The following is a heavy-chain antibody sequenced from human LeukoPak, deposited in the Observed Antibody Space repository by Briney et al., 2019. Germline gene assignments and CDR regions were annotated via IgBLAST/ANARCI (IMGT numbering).Heavy chain of an antibody. CDR1: GFTFSNYG. D-gene: IGHD3-10*01. Sequence: GGSLRLSCAASGFTFSNYGMHWVRQVPGKGLEWVAFIPYDGSNKYYADSLKGRFTISRDNSKNTLYLQMNSLRAEDTAVYYCASSGALLWPRFDPWGQGTLVTVSS. V-gene: IGHV3-30*02. J-gene: IGHJ5*02. CDR2: IPYDGSNK. CDR3: ASSGALLWPRFDP.